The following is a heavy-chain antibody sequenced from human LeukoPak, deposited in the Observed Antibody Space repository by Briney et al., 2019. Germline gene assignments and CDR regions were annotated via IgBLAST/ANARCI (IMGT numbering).Heavy chain of an antibody. J-gene: IGHJ4*02. D-gene: IGHD6-19*01. CDR2: TYYRSKWYN. CDR1: GDSVSSNSAA. V-gene: IGHV6-1*01. Sequence: SQTLSLTCAISGDSVSSNSAAWNWIRQSPSRGLEWLGRTYYRSKWYNDYAVSVKSRITINPDTSKNQFSLQLNSVTPEDTAVYYCARDAGWGSSGWYRWFDYWGQGTLVTVSS. CDR3: ARDAGWGSSGWYRWFDY.